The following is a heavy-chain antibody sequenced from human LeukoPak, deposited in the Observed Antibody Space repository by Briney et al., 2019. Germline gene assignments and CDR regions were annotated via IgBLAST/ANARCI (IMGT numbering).Heavy chain of an antibody. D-gene: IGHD3-16*02. J-gene: IGHJ4*02. V-gene: IGHV1-2*06. Sequence: ASVKVSCKASGYTFTGYYVHWVRQAPGQGLEWMGRINPNSGGTNYAQKFQGRVTMTRDTSISTAYMKLSRLRSDDTAVYYCARDLRYYDYVWGSYRLNYWGQGTLVTVFS. CDR2: INPNSGGT. CDR3: ARDLRYYDYVWGSYRLNY. CDR1: GYTFTGYY.